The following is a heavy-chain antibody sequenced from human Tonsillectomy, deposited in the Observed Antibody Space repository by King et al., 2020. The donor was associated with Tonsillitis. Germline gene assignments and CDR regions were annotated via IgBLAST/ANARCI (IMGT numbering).Heavy chain of an antibody. Sequence: VQLVESGGGLVKPGGSLRLSCAASGFTFSSYSMNWVRQAPGKGPEWVSSISSSSGYIYYADSLKGRFTISRDNAKNSLFLQMNSLRAEDTAVYYCVSSPSSGGPRLFDYWGQGTLVTVSS. D-gene: IGHD6-19*01. J-gene: IGHJ4*02. V-gene: IGHV3-21*01. CDR2: ISSSSGYI. CDR3: VSSPSSGGPRLFDY. CDR1: GFTFSSYS.